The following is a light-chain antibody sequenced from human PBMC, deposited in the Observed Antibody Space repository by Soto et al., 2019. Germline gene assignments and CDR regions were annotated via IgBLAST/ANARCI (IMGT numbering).Light chain of an antibody. CDR3: LQDYNSPQT. Sequence: AIRMAQSPSSLSASVGDRVTITCRASQDLRDDLGWYQQKPGKPPKLLIYDASTLESGVPSRFSGSRSGTEFTLTISSLQPEDFGTYYCLQDYNSPQTFGQGTKVEIK. CDR2: DAS. CDR1: QDLRDD. V-gene: IGKV1-6*01. J-gene: IGKJ1*01.